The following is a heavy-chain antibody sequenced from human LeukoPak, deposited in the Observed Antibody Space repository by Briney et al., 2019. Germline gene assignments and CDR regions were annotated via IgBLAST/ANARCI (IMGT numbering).Heavy chain of an antibody. Sequence: PSETLSLTCTVSGGSISSGDYYWSWIRQPPGKGLEWIGYIYYSGSTYYNPSLKSRVTISVDTSKNQFSLKLSSVTAADTAVYYCARYDYSSSWYISDYWGQGTLVTVSS. CDR2: IYYSGST. CDR1: GGSISSGDYY. V-gene: IGHV4-30-4*08. J-gene: IGHJ4*02. D-gene: IGHD6-13*01. CDR3: ARYDYSSSWYISDY.